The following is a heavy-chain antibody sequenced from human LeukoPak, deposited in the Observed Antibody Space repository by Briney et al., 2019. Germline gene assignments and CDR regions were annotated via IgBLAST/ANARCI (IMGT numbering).Heavy chain of an antibody. CDR3: ARVRGWYEVDY. V-gene: IGHV3-30*04. Sequence: GRSLRLSCAASGFTFSSYAMHWVRQAPGKGLEWVAVISYDGSNKYYADSVKGRFTISRDNSKNTLYLQMNSLRAEDTAVYYCARVRGWYEVDYWGQGTLVTVSS. J-gene: IGHJ4*02. CDR2: ISYDGSNK. D-gene: IGHD6-19*01. CDR1: GFTFSSYA.